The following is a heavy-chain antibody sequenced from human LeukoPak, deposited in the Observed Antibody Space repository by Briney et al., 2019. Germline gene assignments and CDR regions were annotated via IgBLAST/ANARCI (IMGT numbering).Heavy chain of an antibody. Sequence: PGGSLRLSCTVSGFTFSTYNMNWVRQAPGKGLEWVSSITSSSRYIYYADSVRGRFTISRDNAKNSLYLQMNSLRAEDTAVYYCAREGTGRYYYYYYMDVWGKGTTVTISS. CDR1: GFTFSTYN. V-gene: IGHV3-21*01. J-gene: IGHJ6*03. CDR2: ITSSSRYI. CDR3: AREGTGRYYYYYYMDV. D-gene: IGHD1-1*01.